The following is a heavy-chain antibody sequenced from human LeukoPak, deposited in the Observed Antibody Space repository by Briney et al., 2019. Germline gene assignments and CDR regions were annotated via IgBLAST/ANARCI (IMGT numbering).Heavy chain of an antibody. J-gene: IGHJ4*02. V-gene: IGHV3-11*01. CDR2: ISSSGSTI. D-gene: IGHD5-12*01. CDR1: GFTVSSNY. Sequence: GGSLRLSCAASGFTVSSNYMGWVRQAPGKGLEWVSYISSSGSTIYYADSVKGRFTISRDNTKNAQYLQMNSLRAEDTAVYYCARDRVYSGYDLGYWGQGTLVTVSS. CDR3: ARDRVYSGYDLGY.